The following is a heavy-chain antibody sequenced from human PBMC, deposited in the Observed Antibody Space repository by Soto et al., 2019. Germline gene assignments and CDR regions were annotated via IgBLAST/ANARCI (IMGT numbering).Heavy chain of an antibody. CDR2: INAGNGNT. D-gene: IGHD3-16*01. J-gene: IGHJ3*02. V-gene: IGHV1-3*01. CDR3: ARAGNYDYIWGRTVGMAAFDI. CDR1: RYTILSHP. Sequence: AAVEVYYKVSRYTILSHPLHWTGQPRGQRIDWMVWINAGNGNTKYSQKFQGRVSITRETSASTAYMELSSLRSEDTAVYYCARAGNYDYIWGRTVGMAAFDIWGQGTMVTVSS.